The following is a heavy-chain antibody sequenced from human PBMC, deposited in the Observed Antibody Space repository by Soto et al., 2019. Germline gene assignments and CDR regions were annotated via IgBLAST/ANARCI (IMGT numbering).Heavy chain of an antibody. J-gene: IGHJ5*02. D-gene: IGHD3-16*02. CDR1: GFNFNSHW. Sequence: PGWSLRLSCAASGFNFNSHWMNWVRQAPGKGLEWVANIKEDGSETNYVHSVKGRFTVSRDDGKNSLYLQMDSLRVEDTAVYYCAWSGASCYRYVHSGPARLVTDP. CDR2: IKEDGSET. V-gene: IGHV3-7*01. CDR3: AWSGASCYRYVHSGPARLVTDP.